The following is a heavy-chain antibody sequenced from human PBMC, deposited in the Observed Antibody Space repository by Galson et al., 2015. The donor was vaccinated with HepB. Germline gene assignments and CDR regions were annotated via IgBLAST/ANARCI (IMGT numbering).Heavy chain of an antibody. CDR1: GFTFSSYD. V-gene: IGHV3-23*01. CDR2: ISGSGGST. Sequence: SLRLSCAASGFTFSSYDMSWVRQAPGKGLEWVSSISGSGGSTYYADSVKGRVTISRDNSKNTLYLQMNSLRAEDTAVYYCAKGRIQPTKIGGWYSIWSYFDYWGQGTLVTVSS. D-gene: IGHD6-19*01. CDR3: AKGRIQPTKIGGWYSIWSYFDY. J-gene: IGHJ4*03.